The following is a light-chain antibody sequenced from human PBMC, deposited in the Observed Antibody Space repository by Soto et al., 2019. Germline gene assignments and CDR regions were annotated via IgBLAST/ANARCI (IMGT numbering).Light chain of an antibody. J-gene: IGKJ1*01. CDR3: QQYGNSPFT. CDR2: AAS. CDR1: QTVSSSF. V-gene: IGKV3-20*01. Sequence: EIVLTQSPGTLSLSPGERATLSCRASQTVSSSFLAWYQQTPGQAPRLLIYAASSRATGIPDRFSGSGSGTDFTLTISRLEPEDFAVYYCQQYGNSPFTFGQGTKVDIK.